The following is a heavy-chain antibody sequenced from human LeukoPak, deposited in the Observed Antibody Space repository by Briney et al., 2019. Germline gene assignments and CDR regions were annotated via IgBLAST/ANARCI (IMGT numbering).Heavy chain of an antibody. Sequence: SQTLSLTCTVSGGSISSGGYYWSWIRQHPGKGLEWIGYIYYSGSTYYNPSLKSRVTISVDTSKNRFSLKLSSVTAADTAVYYCARGYNWNAIYFDYWGQGTLVTVSS. V-gene: IGHV4-31*03. J-gene: IGHJ4*02. CDR2: IYYSGST. CDR1: GGSISSGGYY. CDR3: ARGYNWNAIYFDY. D-gene: IGHD1-1*01.